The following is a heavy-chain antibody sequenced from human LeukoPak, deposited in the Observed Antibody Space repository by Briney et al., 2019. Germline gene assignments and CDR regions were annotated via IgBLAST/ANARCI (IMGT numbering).Heavy chain of an antibody. V-gene: IGHV4-34*01. CDR2: INHSGST. J-gene: IGHJ4*02. CDR1: GGSFSGYY. CDR3: ASSRDYYDSSGYLANYFDY. D-gene: IGHD3-22*01. Sequence: PSETLSLTCAVYGGSFSGYYWSWIRQPPGKGLEWIGEINHSGSTNYNPSLKSRVTISVDTSKNQFSLKLSSVTAADTAVYYCASSRDYYDSSGYLANYFDYWGQGTLVTVSS.